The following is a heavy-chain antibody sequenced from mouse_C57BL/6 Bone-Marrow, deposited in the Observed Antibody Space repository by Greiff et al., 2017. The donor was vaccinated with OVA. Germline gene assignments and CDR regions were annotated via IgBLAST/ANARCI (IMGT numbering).Heavy chain of an antibody. D-gene: IGHD1-1*01. CDR2: IDPEDGDT. CDR1: GFNIKDYY. Sequence: EVQLQQSGAELVRPGASVKLSCTASGFNIKDYYMHWVKQRPEQGLEWIGRIDPEDGDTEYAPKFKGKATMTVDKSSSTAYMQLSSLTSEDSAVYYCERGEIYYYGSSPYYFEYWGQGTALTVSS. V-gene: IGHV14-1*01. CDR3: ERGEIYYYGSSPYYFEY. J-gene: IGHJ2*01.